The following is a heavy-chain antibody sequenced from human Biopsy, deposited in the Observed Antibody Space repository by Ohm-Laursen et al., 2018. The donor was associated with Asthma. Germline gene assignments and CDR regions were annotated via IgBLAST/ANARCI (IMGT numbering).Heavy chain of an antibody. CDR3: ARGDSSNWSHYYFDY. Sequence: SLRLSCAASGFAVSRDHMFWGRQAPGKGLEWVSGIYSGGTSPTADSVRGRFTISRDYSKNTLYLQMHSLRAEDTAVYYCARGDSSNWSHYYFDYWGQGTLVTVSS. D-gene: IGHD3-22*01. CDR1: GFAVSRDH. J-gene: IGHJ4*02. V-gene: IGHV3-53*01. CDR2: IYSGGTS.